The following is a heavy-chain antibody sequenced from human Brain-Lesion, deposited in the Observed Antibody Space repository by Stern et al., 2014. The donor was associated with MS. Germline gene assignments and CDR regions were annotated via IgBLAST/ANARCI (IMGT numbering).Heavy chain of an antibody. Sequence: VQLVQSGAEVKKPGASVKVSCKVSGYTLTELSMHWVRQAPGKGLEWMGSFDPEDGETIYAQKFQGRVTMTEDTSTDTAYMELSSLRSEDTAVYYCATGDFRQQLVPGPYYFYCMDVWGQGTTVTVSS. J-gene: IGHJ6*02. D-gene: IGHD6-13*01. CDR2: FDPEDGET. V-gene: IGHV1-24*01. CDR1: GYTLTELS. CDR3: ATGDFRQQLVPGPYYFYCMDV.